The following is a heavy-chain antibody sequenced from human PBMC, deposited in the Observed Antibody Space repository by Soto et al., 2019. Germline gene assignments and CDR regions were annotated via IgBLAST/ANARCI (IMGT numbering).Heavy chain of an antibody. J-gene: IGHJ6*02. CDR2: LRDSGVSP. V-gene: IGHV3-23*01. CDR3: AKMTSDSYGRNYGMDV. Sequence: XGSLRLSCAGSGFPFSSYAMSWVRQAPEKGLEWVSALRDSGVSPYYADSVKGRFTISRDNSKNTLYLQMDSLRVEDTALYYCAKMTSDSYGRNYGMDVWGQGTTVTVSS. CDR1: GFPFSSYA. D-gene: IGHD5-18*01.